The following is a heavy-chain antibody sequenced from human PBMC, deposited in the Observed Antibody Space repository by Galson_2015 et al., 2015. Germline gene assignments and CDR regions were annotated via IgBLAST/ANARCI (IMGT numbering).Heavy chain of an antibody. CDR2: ISSSSSYT. V-gene: IGHV3-11*06. D-gene: IGHD3-22*01. CDR1: GFTFSDYY. J-gene: IGHJ2*01. Sequence: SLRLSCAASGFTFSDYYMSWIRQAPRKGLEWVTYISSSSSYTNYADSVKGRFTISRDNAKNSLYLQMNSLRAEDTAVYYYASSRITMKNDWYFDLWGRGTLVTVSS. CDR3: ASSRITMKNDWYFDL.